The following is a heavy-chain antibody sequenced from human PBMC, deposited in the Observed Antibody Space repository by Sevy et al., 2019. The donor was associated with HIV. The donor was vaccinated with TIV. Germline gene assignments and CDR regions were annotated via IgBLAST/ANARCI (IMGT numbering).Heavy chain of an antibody. J-gene: IGHJ4*02. CDR3: VNDFGGPTDY. CDR1: GFSITSYW. V-gene: IGHV3-74*01. Sequence: GGSLRLSCAGSGFSITSYWMHWVRQAPGKGLVWVSRMNEDGSVTNHADSVRGRFTISSDIAKNTLYLQINRLSVDDTAVYYCVNDFGGPTDYWGQGNVVTVSS. D-gene: IGHD3-16*01. CDR2: MNEDGSVT.